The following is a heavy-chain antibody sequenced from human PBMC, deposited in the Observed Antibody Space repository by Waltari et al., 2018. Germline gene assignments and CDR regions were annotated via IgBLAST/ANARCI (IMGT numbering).Heavy chain of an antibody. V-gene: IGHV1-69*12. CDR1: GGTFSSYA. Sequence: QVQLVQSGAEVKKPGSSVKVSCKASGGTFSSYAISWVRKGPGEGLEGRGGIIPILGTANYGKKFQGRVTITADESTSTAYMELSSLRSEGTDVYYCARGGYHDYWGQGTLVTVYS. J-gene: IGHJ4*02. CDR3: ARGGYHDY. CDR2: IIPILGTA. D-gene: IGHD5-18*01.